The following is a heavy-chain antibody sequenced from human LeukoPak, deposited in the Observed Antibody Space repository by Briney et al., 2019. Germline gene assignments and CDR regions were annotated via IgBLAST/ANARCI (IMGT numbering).Heavy chain of an antibody. CDR3: ARDGSDSYGHRLFDY. Sequence: ASVKVSCKASGGTFSSYAISWVRQAPGQGLEWMGRIIPILGIANYAQKFQGRVTIAADKSTSTAYMELSSLRSEDTAVYYCARDGSDSYGHRLFDYWGQGTLVTVSS. CDR1: GGTFSSYA. D-gene: IGHD5-18*01. J-gene: IGHJ4*02. V-gene: IGHV1-69*04. CDR2: IIPILGIA.